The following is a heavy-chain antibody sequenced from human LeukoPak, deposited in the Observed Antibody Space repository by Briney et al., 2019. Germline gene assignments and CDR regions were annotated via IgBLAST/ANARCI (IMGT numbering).Heavy chain of an antibody. V-gene: IGHV3-48*02. J-gene: IGHJ3*02. CDR1: GFTFSTYS. D-gene: IGHD3-3*02. Sequence: GGSLRLSCEASGFTFSTYSMNWVRQAPGKGLEWVSYITNSANSITYADSVKGRFTISRDNAKNSLFLQMSSLKDEDTAVYYCARDLHFAFNIWGQGKMFPVFS. CDR2: ITNSANSI. CDR3: ARDLHFAFNI.